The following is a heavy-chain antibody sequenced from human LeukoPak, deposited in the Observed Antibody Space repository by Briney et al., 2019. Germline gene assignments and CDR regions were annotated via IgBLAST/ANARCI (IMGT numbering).Heavy chain of an antibody. CDR1: GFTFDDYA. J-gene: IGHJ3*02. D-gene: IGHD1-26*01. Sequence: GGSLRLSCAASGFTFDDYAMHWVRQAPGKGLEWVSGISWNSGSIGYADSVKGRFTISTDNAKNSLYLQMNSLRAEDTALYYCAKDISWELPDAFDIWGQGTMVTVSS. CDR3: AKDISWELPDAFDI. V-gene: IGHV3-9*01. CDR2: ISWNSGSI.